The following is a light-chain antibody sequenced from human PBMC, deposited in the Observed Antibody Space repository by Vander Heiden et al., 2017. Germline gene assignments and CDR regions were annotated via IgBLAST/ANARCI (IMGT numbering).Light chain of an antibody. V-gene: IGKV3-11*01. Sequence: ELVLTQSPATLSLSPGERATLSCRASQSVSSYLAGDQQKPGQAPRLLIYEASNRATGIRDRFSGSGSGTDFTRTNSSLEAEDFAGHDGQQPSTFGGGTKVEIK. CDR1: QSVSSY. CDR2: EAS. CDR3: QQPST. J-gene: IGKJ4*01.